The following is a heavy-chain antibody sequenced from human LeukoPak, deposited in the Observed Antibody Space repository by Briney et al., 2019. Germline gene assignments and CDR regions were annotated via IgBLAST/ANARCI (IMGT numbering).Heavy chain of an antibody. J-gene: IGHJ6*03. CDR2: IRSDGSNK. D-gene: IGHD5-12*01. V-gene: IGHV3-30*02. CDR3: AKGGGYEAQYYYYYLDV. CDR1: GFSFSSYG. Sequence: GGSLRLSCAGSGFSFSSYGMHWVRQAPGKGLEWVAFIRSDGSNKYYADSVKGRFTISRDNSKNTLYLQMNSLRAEDTAVYYCAKGGGYEAQYYYYYLDVWGKGTTVTISS.